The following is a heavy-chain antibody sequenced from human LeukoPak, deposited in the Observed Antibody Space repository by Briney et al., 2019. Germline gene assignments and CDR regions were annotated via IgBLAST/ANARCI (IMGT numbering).Heavy chain of an antibody. Sequence: QPGGSLRLSCAASGFIFSSYAMSWVRQAPGKGLEWVSTISGSGGSTYYADSVKGRFTISRDNSKNTVYLQMNSLRAEDTAVYYCARGGPSFDYWGQGTLVTVSS. CDR1: GFIFSSYA. CDR3: ARGGPSFDY. CDR2: ISGSGGST. V-gene: IGHV3-23*01. J-gene: IGHJ4*02.